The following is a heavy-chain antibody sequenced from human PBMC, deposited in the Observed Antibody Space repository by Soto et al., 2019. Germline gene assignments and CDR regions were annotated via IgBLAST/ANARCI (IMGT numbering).Heavy chain of an antibody. V-gene: IGHV3-11*01. J-gene: IGHJ6*03. Sequence: QVQLVESGGGLVKPGGSLRLSCAASGFTFSDYYMSWIRRPPGKGRGGVPYFGGGGSTIYYADSVKGRFTISRDNAKNSLYLQMNSLRAEDTAVYYCARADRCGWDPLCYYMDVWGKGTTVTVSS. CDR1: GFTFSDYY. CDR3: ARADRCGWDPLCYYMDV. D-gene: IGHD6-19*01. CDR2: FGGGGSTI.